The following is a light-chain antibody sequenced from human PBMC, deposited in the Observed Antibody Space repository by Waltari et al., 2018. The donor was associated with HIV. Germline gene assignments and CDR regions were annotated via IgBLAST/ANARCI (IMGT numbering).Light chain of an antibody. Sequence: DNVLSQSAGTLSFSPGDRATLSCGATQSVRSGYLAWYQQKAGQATRLLIYGASSMATGIPNRFSGSWSGTDFTLTISRLEPEDFAVYYCQQYGDSPRTFGQGTKVEIK. CDR3: QQYGDSPRT. CDR2: GAS. V-gene: IGKV3-20*01. J-gene: IGKJ1*01. CDR1: QSVRSGY.